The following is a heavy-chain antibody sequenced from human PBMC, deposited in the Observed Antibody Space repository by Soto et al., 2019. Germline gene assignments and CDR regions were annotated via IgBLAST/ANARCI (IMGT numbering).Heavy chain of an antibody. D-gene: IGHD3-22*01. CDR2: IKGEADGGTT. J-gene: IGHJ4*02. V-gene: IGHV3-15*01. Sequence: GRSLRPPCAASAFTPSNGWKRWVRQAPGKGLEWVGRIKGEADGGTTDYAAPVKGRITISRDHSKDTLYLHMNSLKTEDTAVYYCTTGLSNGNYNFDYWGQGT. CDR3: TTGLSNGNYNFDY. CDR1: AFTPSNGW.